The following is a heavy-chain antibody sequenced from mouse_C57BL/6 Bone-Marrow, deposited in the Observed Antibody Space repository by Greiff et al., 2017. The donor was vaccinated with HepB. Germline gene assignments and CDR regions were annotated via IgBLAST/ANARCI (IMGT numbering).Heavy chain of an antibody. CDR1: GYTFTDYY. Sequence: VQLQQSGPVLVKPGASVKMSCKASGYTFTDYYMNWVKQSHGKSLGWIGVINPYNGGTSYNQKFKGKATLTVDKSSSTAYMELNSLTSEDSAVYYCASHYYGSSWGYWGQGTTLTVSS. D-gene: IGHD1-1*01. CDR2: INPYNGGT. V-gene: IGHV1-19*01. CDR3: ASHYYGSSWGY. J-gene: IGHJ2*01.